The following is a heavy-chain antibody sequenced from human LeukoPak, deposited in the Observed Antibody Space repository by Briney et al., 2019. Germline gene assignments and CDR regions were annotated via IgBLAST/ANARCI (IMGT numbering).Heavy chain of an antibody. CDR3: TTANSVIGGFGF. V-gene: IGHV6-1*01. Sequence: PSQPLSLTCAISGNSVSSNSASWTWIRQSPSRGLEWLGRIYYRSKWYNDYAVSVKSRITINPDTSKNQFSLHLSSVTPEDTAVYYCTTANSVIGGFGFWGQGTLVTVSS. D-gene: IGHD5/OR15-5a*01. CDR2: IYYRSKWYN. J-gene: IGHJ4*02. CDR1: GNSVSSNSAS.